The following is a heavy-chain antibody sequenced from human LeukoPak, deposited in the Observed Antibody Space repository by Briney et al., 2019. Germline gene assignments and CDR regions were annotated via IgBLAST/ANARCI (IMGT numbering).Heavy chain of an antibody. V-gene: IGHV4-59*01. CDR2: IYYSGST. CDR3: ARAIEGYYGSGSYGFYFDY. J-gene: IGHJ4*02. Sequence: SETLSLTCTVSGVSIRSYYWSWIRQPPGKGLEWIGYIYYSGSTNYNPSLKSRVTISVDTSKNQFSLKLSSVTAADTAVYYCARAIEGYYGSGSYGFYFDYWGQGTLVTVSS. CDR1: GVSIRSYY. D-gene: IGHD3-10*01.